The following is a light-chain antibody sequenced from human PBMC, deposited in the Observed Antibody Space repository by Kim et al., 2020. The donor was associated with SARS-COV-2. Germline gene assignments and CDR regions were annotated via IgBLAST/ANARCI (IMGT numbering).Light chain of an antibody. CDR3: QQYGTSLALT. Sequence: PGESATLSCRASQSVTRGYLAWYQQKPGQAPRLLIYAASSRATATPDRFSGSGSGTDFTLTISRLEPEDFAVYYCQQYGTSLALTFGGGTKVDIK. CDR1: QSVTRGY. CDR2: AAS. J-gene: IGKJ4*01. V-gene: IGKV3-20*01.